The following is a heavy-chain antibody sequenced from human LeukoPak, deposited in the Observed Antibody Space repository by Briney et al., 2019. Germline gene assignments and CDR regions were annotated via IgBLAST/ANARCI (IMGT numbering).Heavy chain of an antibody. CDR2: IYSGGST. J-gene: IGHJ4*02. CDR1: GFTVSSNY. CDR3: ARDRGSYGRHFDY. Sequence: GGSLRLSCAASGFTVSSNYMSWVRQAPGKGLECVSVIYSGGSTSYADSVKGRFTISRDNSKNTLYLQMNSLRAEGTAVYYCARDRGSYGRHFDYWGQGTLVTVSS. D-gene: IGHD1-26*01. V-gene: IGHV3-66*01.